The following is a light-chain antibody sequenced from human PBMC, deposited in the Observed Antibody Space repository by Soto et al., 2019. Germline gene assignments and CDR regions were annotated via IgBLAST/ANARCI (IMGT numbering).Light chain of an antibody. CDR2: DGT. CDR3: CSYVTTPEI. J-gene: IGLJ1*01. Sequence: QSALTQPASVSGSPGQSINISCTGTSSDVVTYNLVSWYQQHPGKAPKLVIYDGTKRPSGVPDRFSGSNSGNTASLTISGLQAEDEADYYCCSYVTTPEIFGTGTKLTVL. CDR1: SSDVVTYNL. V-gene: IGLV2-23*01.